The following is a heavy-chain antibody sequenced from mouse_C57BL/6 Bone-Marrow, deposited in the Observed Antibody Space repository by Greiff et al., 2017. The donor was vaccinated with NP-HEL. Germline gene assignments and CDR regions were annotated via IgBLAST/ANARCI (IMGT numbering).Heavy chain of an antibody. CDR1: GYTFTSYG. D-gene: IGHD1-1*01. V-gene: IGHV1-81*01. CDR2: IYPRSGNT. J-gene: IGHJ2*01. Sequence: VQLQESGAELARPGASVKLSCKASGYTFTSYGISWVKQRPGQGLEWIGQIYPRSGNTYYNEKFKGKATLTADKSSSTAYMELRSLTSEDSAVYFCARGITTVVATRYFDYWGKGTTLTVAS. CDR3: ARGITTVVATRYFDY.